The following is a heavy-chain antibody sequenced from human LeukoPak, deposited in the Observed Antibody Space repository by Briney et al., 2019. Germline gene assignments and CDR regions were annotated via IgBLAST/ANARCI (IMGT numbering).Heavy chain of an antibody. CDR2: IIPILGIA. CDR1: GGTFSSYA. CDR3: ASSYYDILTGYSNFDY. Sequence: SVKVSCKASGGTFSSYAISWVRQAPGQGLEWMGRIIPILGIANYAQKFQGRVTITADKSTSTAYMELSSLRPEDTAVYYCASSYYDILTGYSNFDYWGQGTLVTVSS. D-gene: IGHD3-9*01. V-gene: IGHV1-69*04. J-gene: IGHJ4*02.